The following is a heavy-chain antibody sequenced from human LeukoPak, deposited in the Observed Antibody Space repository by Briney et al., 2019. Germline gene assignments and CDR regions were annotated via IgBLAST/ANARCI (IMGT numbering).Heavy chain of an antibody. CDR2: MFYTGSG. CDR1: GGSMSNYY. D-gene: IGHD1-1*01. CDR3: ARHGTGGTNLNWFDP. J-gene: IGHJ5*02. Sequence: PSETLSLTCTVSGGSMSNYYWNWIRQPPGKGLEWIGYMFYTGSGKYNPSLKSRVTISVDTSKRQISLKLTSVTAADTAVYYCARHGTGGTNLNWFDPWGQGTLVTVSS. V-gene: IGHV4-59*01.